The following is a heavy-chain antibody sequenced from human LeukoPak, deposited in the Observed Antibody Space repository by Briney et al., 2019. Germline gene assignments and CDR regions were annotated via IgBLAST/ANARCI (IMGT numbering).Heavy chain of an antibody. Sequence: ASVKVSCKVSGYTLTELSMHWVRQAPGKVLEWMGGFDPEDGETIYAQKFQGRVTMTEDTSTDTAYMELSSLRSEDTAVYYCATEGTIAVAGSFDYWGQGTLVTVSS. CDR1: GYTLTELS. J-gene: IGHJ4*02. D-gene: IGHD6-19*01. V-gene: IGHV1-24*01. CDR2: FDPEDGET. CDR3: ATEGTIAVAGSFDY.